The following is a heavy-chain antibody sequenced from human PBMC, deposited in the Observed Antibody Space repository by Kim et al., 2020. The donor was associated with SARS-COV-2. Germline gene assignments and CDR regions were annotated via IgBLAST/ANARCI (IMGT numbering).Heavy chain of an antibody. V-gene: IGHV4-4*02. D-gene: IGHD2-21*01. J-gene: IGHJ5*02. Sequence: SETLSLTCVVSGASISSSSCWSWVRQPPGKGLEWIGEVDHSGTTSYNVSLKNRVSILVDKSKNQSSLRLTSVSAADTAVYYCAIGVSIAWTFRAWFDPWG. CDR2: VDHSGTT. CDR1: GASISSSSC. CDR3: AIGVSIAWTFRAWFDP.